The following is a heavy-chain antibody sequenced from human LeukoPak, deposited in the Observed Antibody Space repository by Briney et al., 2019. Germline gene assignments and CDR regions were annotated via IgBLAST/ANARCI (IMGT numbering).Heavy chain of an antibody. J-gene: IGHJ4*02. Sequence: PGGSLRLSCAASGFTFSDYYMTWMRQAPGKGLEWVSYIDSSGTLIYYADSVKGRFTISRDNAKDSLHLQMNNLRAEDTAFYYCARDLGRTPGRETTIYWGQGTLVTVSS. V-gene: IGHV3-11*04. CDR3: ARDLGRTPGRETTIY. CDR2: IDSSGTLI. CDR1: GFTFSDYY. D-gene: IGHD4-17*01.